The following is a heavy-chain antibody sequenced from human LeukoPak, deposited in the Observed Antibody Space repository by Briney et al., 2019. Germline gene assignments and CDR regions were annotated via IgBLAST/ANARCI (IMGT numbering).Heavy chain of an antibody. CDR1: GGSFSGYY. D-gene: IGHD3-10*01. V-gene: IGHV4-34*01. Sequence: PSETLSLTCAVYGGSFSGYYWSWIRQPPGKGLEWIGEINHSGSTNYNPSLKSRVTISVDTSKNQFSLKLSSVTAADTAVYYCARPNASGNYRAFDIWGQGIMVTVSS. CDR2: INHSGST. CDR3: ARPNASGNYRAFDI. J-gene: IGHJ3*02.